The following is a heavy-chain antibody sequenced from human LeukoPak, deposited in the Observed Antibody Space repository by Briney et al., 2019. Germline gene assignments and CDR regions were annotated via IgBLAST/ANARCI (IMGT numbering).Heavy chain of an antibody. D-gene: IGHD3-22*01. CDR3: ARDLTYYDSSGPYDY. Sequence: PGGSLRLSSAASGFTFSSYAMHWVRQAPGKGLEWVAVISYDGSNKYYADSVKGRFTISRDNSKNTLYLQMNSLRAEDTAVYYCARDLTYYDSSGPYDYWGQGTLVTVSS. J-gene: IGHJ4*02. V-gene: IGHV3-30-3*01. CDR2: ISYDGSNK. CDR1: GFTFSSYA.